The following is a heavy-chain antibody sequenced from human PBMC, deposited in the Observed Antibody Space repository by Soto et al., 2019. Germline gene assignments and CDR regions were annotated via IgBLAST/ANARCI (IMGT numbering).Heavy chain of an antibody. D-gene: IGHD3-10*01. CDR1: GGTFSSYA. J-gene: IGHJ6*02. V-gene: IGHV1-69*13. CDR3: AREVQSITMVRAHGMDV. Sequence: SVKVSCKASGGTFSSYAISWVRQAPGQGLEWMGGIIPIFGTANYAQKFQGRVTITADESTSTAYMELSSLRSEDTAVYYCAREVQSITMVRAHGMDVWGQGTTVTVSS. CDR2: IIPIFGTA.